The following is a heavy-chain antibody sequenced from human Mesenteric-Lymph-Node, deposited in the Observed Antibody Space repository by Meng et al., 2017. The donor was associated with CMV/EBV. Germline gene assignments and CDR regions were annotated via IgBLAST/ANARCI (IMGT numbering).Heavy chain of an antibody. CDR2: IYSGGST. J-gene: IGHJ5*02. CDR1: GFTVSSNY. Sequence: GGSLRLSCAASGFTVSSNYMSWVRQAPGKGLEWVSLIYSGGSTYYADSVKGRFTISRDNSKNTLYLQMNSLRAEDTAVYYCARDYGIAARRGRAWFDPWGQGTLVTVSS. CDR3: ARDYGIAARRGRAWFDP. V-gene: IGHV3-53*05. D-gene: IGHD6-6*01.